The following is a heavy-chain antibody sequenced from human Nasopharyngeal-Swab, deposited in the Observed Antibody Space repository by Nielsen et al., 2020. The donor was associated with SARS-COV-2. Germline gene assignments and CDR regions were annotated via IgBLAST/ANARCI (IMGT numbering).Heavy chain of an antibody. CDR2: TFYLSRWYY. CDR3: ARGLGTIHFDF. D-gene: IGHD7-27*01. J-gene: IGHJ4*02. CDR1: GDSVSSFSVF. V-gene: IGHV6-1*01. Sequence: TLSLTCVISGDSVSSFSVFWNWIRQSPSRGLEWLGRTFYLSRWYYEYAPSVKGRISFSADTSRNHVSLHLNSVTPEDTAVYYCARGLGTIHFDFWGQGNSVTVSS.